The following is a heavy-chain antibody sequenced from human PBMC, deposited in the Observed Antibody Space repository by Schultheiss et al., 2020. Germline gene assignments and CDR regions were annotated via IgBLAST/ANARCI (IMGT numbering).Heavy chain of an antibody. Sequence: WGSLRLSCAASGFTFSSYSMNWVRQAPGKGLEWVSSISSSSSYIYYADSVKGRFTISRDNAKNSLYLQMNRLTVEDTAVYYCARDNTCMCDYWGQGTLVTV. D-gene: IGHD2-8*01. J-gene: IGHJ4*02. CDR3: ARDNTCMCDY. CDR2: ISSSSSYI. CDR1: GFTFSSYS. V-gene: IGHV3-21*01.